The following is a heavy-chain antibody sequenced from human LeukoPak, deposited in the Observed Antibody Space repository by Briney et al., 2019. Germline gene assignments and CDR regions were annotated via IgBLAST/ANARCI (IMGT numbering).Heavy chain of an antibody. CDR2: INHSGST. CDR1: GGSFSGYY. D-gene: IGHD3-22*01. V-gene: IGHV4-34*01. J-gene: IGHJ4*02. Sequence: SETLSLTCAVYGGSFSGYYWSWIRQPPGKGLEWIGEINHSGSTNYDPSLKSRVTISVDTSKNQFSLKLSSVTAADRAVYYCARPYYYDSSGYSYWGQGTLVTVSS. CDR3: ARPYYYDSSGYSY.